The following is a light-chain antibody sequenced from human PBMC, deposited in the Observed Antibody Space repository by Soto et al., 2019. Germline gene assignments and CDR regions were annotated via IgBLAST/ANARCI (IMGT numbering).Light chain of an antibody. V-gene: IGKV3-11*01. CDR2: DAS. J-gene: IGKJ5*01. CDR1: HSVNSH. CDR3: QQRSNWPP. Sequence: MPQSPATLSVSPGERVTLSCRTSHSVNSHVAWYQQKPGQAPRLLIYDASNRATGIPARFSGSGSGTDFTLTISSLEPEDFAVYYCQQRSNWPPFGQGTRLEIK.